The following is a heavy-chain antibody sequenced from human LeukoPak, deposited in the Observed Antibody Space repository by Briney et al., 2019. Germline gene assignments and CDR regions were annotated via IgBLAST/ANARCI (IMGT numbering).Heavy chain of an antibody. CDR1: GYTFTSYY. CDR2: INPSGGST. D-gene: IGHD6-19*01. V-gene: IGHV1-46*01. J-gene: IGHJ6*03. CDR3: ASHSGGYSSGWYGYYYYYYYMDV. Sequence: ASVKVSCKASGYTFTSYYMHWVRQAPGQGLEWMGIINPSGGSTSYAQKFQGRVTMTRDMSTSTAYMELRSLRSDDTAVYYCASHSGGYSSGWYGYYYYYYYMDVWGKGTTVTVSS.